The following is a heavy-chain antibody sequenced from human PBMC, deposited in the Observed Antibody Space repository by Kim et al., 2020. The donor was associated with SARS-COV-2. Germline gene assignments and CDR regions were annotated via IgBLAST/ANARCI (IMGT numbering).Heavy chain of an antibody. J-gene: IGHJ2*01. D-gene: IGHD1-1*01. Sequence: AASVKGRFTLSGNDAKHTAYLQMNSLTTEDTAVYYCTRPWYWHDRTTYFDLWGRGTLVTVSS. V-gene: IGHV3-73*01. CDR3: TRPWYWHDRTTYFDL.